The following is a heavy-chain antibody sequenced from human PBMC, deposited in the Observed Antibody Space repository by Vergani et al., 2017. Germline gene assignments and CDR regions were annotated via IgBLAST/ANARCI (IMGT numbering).Heavy chain of an antibody. CDR2: IYYSGST. J-gene: IGHJ4*02. D-gene: IGHD3-10*01. CDR1: GGSFSSYY. V-gene: IGHV4-34*11. CDR3: ARDRPSRFGELTGFDY. Sequence: QVQLQQWGAGLLKPSETLSLTCAVYGGSFSSYYWSWIRQPPGKGLEWIGYIYYSGSTNYNPSLKSRVTISVDTSKNQFSLKLSSVTAADTAVYYCARDRPSRFGELTGFDYWGQGTLVTVSS.